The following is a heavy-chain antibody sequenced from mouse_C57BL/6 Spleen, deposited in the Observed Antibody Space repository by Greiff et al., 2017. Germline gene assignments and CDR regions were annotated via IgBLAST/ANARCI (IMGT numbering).Heavy chain of an antibody. V-gene: IGHV2-5*01. CDR1: GFSLTSYG. J-gene: IGHJ4*01. CDR3: AKRSYGSSYYAMDY. Sequence: VQLQQSGPGLVQPSQRLSITCTVPGFSLTSYGVHWVRQSPGKGLEWLGVICRGGSADYNSAFMSTLSTTKHNSKSQVFFKMNSLQADDTAIYDCAKRSYGSSYYAMDYWGQGTSVTVSS. D-gene: IGHD1-1*01. CDR2: ICRGGSA.